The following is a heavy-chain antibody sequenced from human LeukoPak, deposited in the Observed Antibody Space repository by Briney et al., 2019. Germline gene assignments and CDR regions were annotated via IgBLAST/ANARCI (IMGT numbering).Heavy chain of an antibody. J-gene: IGHJ4*02. CDR1: GYTFIGYY. CDR2: INPNSGGT. D-gene: IGHD2-15*01. Sequence: ASVKVSCKASGYTFIGYYMYWVRQAPGQGLEWMGWINPNSGGTNYAQKFQGRVTLTWDASISTAYMEFHALTSDDTAVYFCARVDCRGGSCFADHWGQGTLVTVSS. CDR3: ARVDCRGGSCFADH. V-gene: IGHV1-2*02.